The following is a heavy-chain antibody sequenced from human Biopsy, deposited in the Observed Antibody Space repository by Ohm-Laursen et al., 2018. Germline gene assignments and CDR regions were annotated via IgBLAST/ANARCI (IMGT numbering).Heavy chain of an antibody. Sequence: GTLSLTWTVSGGSISSDYWSWIRQTPGKGLEWIGYTYYSGSTNYNPPLKSRVTISVDTSKNQFSLRLNSVTAADTAVYYCARATNSTGWPYYYFYGMDVWGQGTTVTVSS. V-gene: IGHV4-59*01. CDR2: TYYSGST. CDR1: GGSISSDY. J-gene: IGHJ6*02. CDR3: ARATNSTGWPYYYFYGMDV. D-gene: IGHD2/OR15-2a*01.